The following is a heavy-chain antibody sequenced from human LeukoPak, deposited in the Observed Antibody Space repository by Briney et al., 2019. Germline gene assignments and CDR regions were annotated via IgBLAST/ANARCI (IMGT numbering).Heavy chain of an antibody. J-gene: IGHJ4*02. CDR1: GFTFSSYA. CDR2: LWYDGSNI. D-gene: IGHD2-8*01. CDR3: VRKLPPGVQYYFDH. V-gene: IGHV3-33*08. Sequence: GGSLRLSCAASGFTFSSYAMSWVRQAPGKGLEWVAALWYDGSNIYYTDSVKGRLTNSRDNSRNTLYLQMNSLRAEDAAVYYCVRKLPPGVQYYFDHWGPGTLVTVSS.